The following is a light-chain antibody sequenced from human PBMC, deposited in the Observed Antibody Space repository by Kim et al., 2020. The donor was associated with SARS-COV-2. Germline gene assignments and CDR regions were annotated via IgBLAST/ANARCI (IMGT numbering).Light chain of an antibody. CDR2: GAS. V-gene: IGKV1-17*01. CDR3: LQHSTYPIT. J-gene: IGKJ5*01. CDR1: QDIRND. Sequence: ASVGDRVTITCRASQDIRNDLGWYQQNPGGAPKRLIYGASSLHSGVPSRFSGSGSGTEFTLTISSVQPEDFATYFCLQHSTYPITFGQRTRLEIK.